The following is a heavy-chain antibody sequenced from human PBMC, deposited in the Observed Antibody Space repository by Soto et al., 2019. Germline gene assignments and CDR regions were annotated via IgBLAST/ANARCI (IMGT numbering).Heavy chain of an antibody. V-gene: IGHV1-18*01. J-gene: IGHJ5*02. CDR3: TREGYYNILTGCFDP. Sequence: ASVKVSCKASGYTFTSYGISWVRQAPGQGLEWMGWISAYNGNTNYAQKLQGRVTMTTDTSTSTAYMELRSLRSDDTAVYYCTREGYYNILTGCFDPWGQGTLVTVSS. CDR1: GYTFTSYG. D-gene: IGHD3-9*01. CDR2: ISAYNGNT.